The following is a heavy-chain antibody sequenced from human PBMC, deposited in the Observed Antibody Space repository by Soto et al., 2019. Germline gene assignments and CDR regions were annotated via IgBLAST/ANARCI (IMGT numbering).Heavy chain of an antibody. J-gene: IGHJ4*02. CDR2: IYYSGST. CDR3: ARRHGPFDF. CDR1: GGSISSYY. V-gene: IGHV4-59*01. Sequence: QVQLQESGPGLVKPSETLSLTCTVSGGSISSYYWSWIRQPPGKGLEWIGYIYYSGSTSYNPSLKSRVTISVDTSKNQFSLKLSSVTAADTAVYYRARRHGPFDFWGQGTLVTVSS.